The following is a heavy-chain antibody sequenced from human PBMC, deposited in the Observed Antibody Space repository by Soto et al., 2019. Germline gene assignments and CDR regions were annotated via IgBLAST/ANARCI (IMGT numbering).Heavy chain of an antibody. CDR3: ARIPSNDILTGLI. V-gene: IGHV4-39*01. Sequence: SETLSLTCTVSGDSISSSSYFWGWIRQPPGEGLEWIGTIYYSGTTYYNPSLKSRVTISVDTSKNQFSLKLSSVTAADTAVYYCARIPSNDILTGLIRGQRTLVTVSS. CDR1: GDSISSSSYF. D-gene: IGHD3-9*01. CDR2: IYYSGTT. J-gene: IGHJ4*02.